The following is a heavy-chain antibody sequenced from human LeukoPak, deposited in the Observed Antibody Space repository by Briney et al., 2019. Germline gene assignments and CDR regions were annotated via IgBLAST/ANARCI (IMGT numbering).Heavy chain of an antibody. Sequence: ETLSLTCTVPGGSLSSSSYYWGWIRQPPGKGLEWLGSINYSGSTYYNPSLKSRVTISVDTSKNQFSLKLTSVTAADTAVYYCARQIGAGRWSFDYWGQATVVTVSS. J-gene: IGHJ4*02. CDR2: INYSGST. CDR3: ARQIGAGRWSFDY. CDR1: GGSLSSSSYY. V-gene: IGHV4-39*01. D-gene: IGHD4-23*01.